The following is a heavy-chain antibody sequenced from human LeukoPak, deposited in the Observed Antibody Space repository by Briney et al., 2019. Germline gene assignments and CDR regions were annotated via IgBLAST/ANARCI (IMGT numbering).Heavy chain of an antibody. CDR1: GFTFSSYA. J-gene: IGHJ4*02. CDR3: ATGRDGYNLDY. CDR2: ISYGGSNK. D-gene: IGHD5-24*01. Sequence: PGRSLRLSCAASGFTFSSYAMHWVRQAPGKGLEWVAVISYGGSNKYYADSVKGRFTISRDNSKNTLYLQMNSLRAEDTAVYYCATGRDGYNLDYWGQGTLVTVSS. V-gene: IGHV3-30-3*01.